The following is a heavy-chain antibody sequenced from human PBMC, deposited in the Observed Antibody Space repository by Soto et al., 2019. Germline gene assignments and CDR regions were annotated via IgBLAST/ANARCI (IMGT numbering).Heavy chain of an antibody. CDR3: ASDLSGRADV. Sequence: GGSLRLSCAASGFTFSSYWMHWVRQAPGKGLVWVSRMNEDGGTTDYADSVKGRFTISRDNAKNTLYLQMNSLRVADTAVYYCASDLSGRADVWGQGTTVTGSS. V-gene: IGHV3-74*01. D-gene: IGHD3-10*01. CDR2: MNEDGGTT. CDR1: GFTFSSYW. J-gene: IGHJ6*02.